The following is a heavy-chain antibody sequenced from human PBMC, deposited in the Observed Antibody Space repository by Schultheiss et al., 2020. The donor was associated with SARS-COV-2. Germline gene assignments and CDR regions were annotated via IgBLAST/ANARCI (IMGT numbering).Heavy chain of an antibody. J-gene: IGHJ4*02. V-gene: IGHV1-2*02. D-gene: IGHD3-22*01. CDR1: GYTLTELS. CDR3: ARGQQFDSSGYFLN. CDR2: INPNSGGT. Sequence: ASVKVSCKVSGYTLTELSMHWVRQAPGKGLEWMGWINPNSGGTNYAQKFQGRVTMTRDTSISTAYMELSRLTFDDTAVYYCARGQQFDSSGYFLNWGQGTLVTVSS.